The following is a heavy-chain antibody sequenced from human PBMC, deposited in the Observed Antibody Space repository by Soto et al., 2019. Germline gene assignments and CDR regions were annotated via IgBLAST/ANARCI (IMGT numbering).Heavy chain of an antibody. CDR3: ARLGGYYQAFDQ. CDR2: IYYTGTT. Sequence: PPETLSLTCIASGGSMSRYYWGWFRQPPGKGLEWIGYIYYTGTTTYHPSLKSRVTISIDTSRNQFSLKLNSVTAADTAVYYCARLGGYYQAFDQWGQGSLVTVSS. CDR1: GGSMSRYY. J-gene: IGHJ4*02. V-gene: IGHV4-59*08. D-gene: IGHD2-21*02.